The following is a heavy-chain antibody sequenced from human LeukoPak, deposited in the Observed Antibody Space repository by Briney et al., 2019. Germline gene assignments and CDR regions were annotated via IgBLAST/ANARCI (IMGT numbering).Heavy chain of an antibody. CDR1: GFTFTSDYY. Sequence: ASVKVSCKASGFTFTSDYYLHWVRQAPGQGLEWMGYFNPHKGYTSSPQKFQGRITMTTDTSISAVYMELSSPISDDTAIYYCVREGNDLLSKNLDCWGQGTLVTVSS. V-gene: IGHV1-2*02. D-gene: IGHD3-16*02. J-gene: IGHJ4*02. CDR2: FNPHKGYT. CDR3: VREGNDLLSKNLDC.